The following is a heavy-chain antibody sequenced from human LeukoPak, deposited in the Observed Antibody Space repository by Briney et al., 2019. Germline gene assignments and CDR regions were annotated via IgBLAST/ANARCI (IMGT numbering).Heavy chain of an antibody. D-gene: IGHD7-27*01. CDR3: ARDHTTGDSWFDP. Sequence: SVEVSCKASGGTFSSYTISWVRQAPGQGLEWMGRIIPILGIANYAQKFQGRVTITADKSTSTAYTELSSLRSEDTAVYYCARDHTTGDSWFDPWGQGTLVTVSS. CDR1: GGTFSSYT. CDR2: IIPILGIA. V-gene: IGHV1-69*02. J-gene: IGHJ5*02.